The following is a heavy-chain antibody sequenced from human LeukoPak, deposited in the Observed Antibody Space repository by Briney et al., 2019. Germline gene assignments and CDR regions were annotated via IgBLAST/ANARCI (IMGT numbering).Heavy chain of an antibody. CDR2: ISGSGGST. J-gene: IGHJ4*02. Sequence: PGGSLRLSCAASGFTFSSYAMSWVRQAPGKGLEWVSAISGSGGSTYYADSVKGRFTISRDNSKNTLYLQMNSLRAEDTAVYYCAKGDLSHIVVVVAAFFDYWGQGTLVTVSS. D-gene: IGHD2-15*01. V-gene: IGHV3-23*01. CDR3: AKGDLSHIVVVVAAFFDY. CDR1: GFTFSSYA.